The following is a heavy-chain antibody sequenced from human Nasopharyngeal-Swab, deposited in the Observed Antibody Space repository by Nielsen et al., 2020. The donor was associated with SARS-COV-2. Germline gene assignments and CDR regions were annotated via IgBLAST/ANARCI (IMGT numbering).Heavy chain of an antibody. D-gene: IGHD1-26*01. Sequence: GESLKISCAASGFTFSSYAMSWVRQAPGKGLEWVSAISGSGGSTYYADSVKGRFTISRDNSKNTLYLQMNSLRAEDTAVYYCAKDQIVGDDHYYYYGMDVWGQGTTVTVSS. J-gene: IGHJ6*02. CDR1: GFTFSSYA. CDR3: AKDQIVGDDHYYYYGMDV. CDR2: ISGSGGST. V-gene: IGHV3-23*01.